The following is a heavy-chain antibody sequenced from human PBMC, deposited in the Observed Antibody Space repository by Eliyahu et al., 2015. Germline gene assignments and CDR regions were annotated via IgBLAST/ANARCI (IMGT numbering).Heavy chain of an antibody. Sequence: QVQLQQWGAGLLKPSETLSLXCAVYGGSFSGYYXSWXRQPPGKGLEWMGEINHXGSTNYNPSLKSRVTISVDTSKNQFSLKLSSVTAADTAVYYCARGLFWYYDSSGYSGPWYYFDYWGQGTLVTVSS. J-gene: IGHJ4*02. CDR3: ARGLFWYYDSSGYSGPWYYFDY. CDR1: GGSFSGYY. CDR2: INHXGST. D-gene: IGHD3-22*01. V-gene: IGHV4-34*01.